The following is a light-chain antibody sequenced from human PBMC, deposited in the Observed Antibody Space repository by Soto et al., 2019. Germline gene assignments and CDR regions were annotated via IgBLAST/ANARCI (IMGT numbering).Light chain of an antibody. J-gene: IGKJ1*01. Sequence: ESVLTQSPGTLSLSPGERATLSCRASQSVSSNLAWYQQKPGQAPRLLIYGASTRATGIPARFSGSGSGTEFTLTISSLQSEDFAVYYCQQYNNWPRTFGQGTKVDIK. CDR3: QQYNNWPRT. CDR1: QSVSSN. V-gene: IGKV3D-15*01. CDR2: GAS.